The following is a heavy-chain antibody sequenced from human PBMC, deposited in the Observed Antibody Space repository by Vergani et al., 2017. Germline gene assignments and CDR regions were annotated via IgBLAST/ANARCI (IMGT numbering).Heavy chain of an antibody. CDR3: ARQFSWSGSSHYGMDV. J-gene: IGHJ6*02. V-gene: IGHV5-51*01. CDR2: IYPDDCDT. Sequence: EVQLVQSGAEVKKPGESLKISCKGSGYSFSSYWIGWVRQMPEKGLEWMGIIYPDDCDTRYSPSFQGQVTISADKSISTAYLQWSSLKASDTAIYYCARQFSWSGSSHYGMDVWGQGTTVTVSS. D-gene: IGHD3-3*01. CDR1: GYSFSSYW.